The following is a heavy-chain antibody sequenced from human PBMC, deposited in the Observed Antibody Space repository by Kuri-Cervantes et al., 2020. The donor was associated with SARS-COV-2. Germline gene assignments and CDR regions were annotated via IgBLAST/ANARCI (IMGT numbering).Heavy chain of an antibody. J-gene: IGHJ4*02. CDR3: AKDMAYSGYDYHLDY. CDR1: GFTFDDYT. Sequence: GESLKISCAASGFTFDDYTMHWVRQAPGKGLEWVSLISWDGGSIYYADSVKGRFTISRDNSKNSLYLQMNSLRTEDTALYYCAKDMAYSGYDYHLDYWGQGTLVTVSS. V-gene: IGHV3-43*01. CDR2: ISWDGGSI. D-gene: IGHD5-12*01.